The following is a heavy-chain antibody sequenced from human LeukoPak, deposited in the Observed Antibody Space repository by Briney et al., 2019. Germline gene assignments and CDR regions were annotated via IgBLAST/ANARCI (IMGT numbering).Heavy chain of an antibody. CDR1: GFTFSSYA. CDR2: ISGSGGST. V-gene: IGHV3-23*01. Sequence: GGSLRLSCAASGFTFSSYAMSWVRQATGKGLELVSAISGSGGSTYYADSVKGQFTISRDNSKNTLYLQMNSLRAEDTAVYYCAKDRDVLLWFGESIWGQGTLVTVSS. J-gene: IGHJ4*02. D-gene: IGHD3-10*01. CDR3: AKDRDVLLWFGESI.